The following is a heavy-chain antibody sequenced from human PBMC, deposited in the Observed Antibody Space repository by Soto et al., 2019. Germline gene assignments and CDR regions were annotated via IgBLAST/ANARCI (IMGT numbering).Heavy chain of an antibody. CDR3: ARAAGTKNWFDP. CDR1: GGTFSSYA. CDR2: IIPIFGTA. J-gene: IGHJ5*02. Sequence: GASVKVSCKASGGTFSSYAISWVRQAPGQGLEWMGGIIPIFGTANYAQKFQGRVTITADKSTSTAYMELSSLRSEDTAVYYCARAAGTKNWFDPWGQGTLVTVSS. V-gene: IGHV1-69*06.